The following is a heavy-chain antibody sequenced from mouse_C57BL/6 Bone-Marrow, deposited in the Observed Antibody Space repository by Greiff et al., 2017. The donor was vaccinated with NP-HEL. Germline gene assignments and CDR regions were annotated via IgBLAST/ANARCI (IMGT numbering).Heavy chain of an antibody. CDR1: GYTFTSYW. CDR3: ARSGYSNYGGFAY. CDR2: IYPGSGST. J-gene: IGHJ3*01. V-gene: IGHV1-55*01. D-gene: IGHD2-5*01. Sequence: QVQLQQSGAELVKPGASVKMSCKASGYTFTSYWITWVKQRPGQGLEWIGDIYPGSGSTNYNEKFKSKATLTVDTSSSTAYMQLSSLTSEDSAVYYCARSGYSNYGGFAYWGQGTLVTVSA.